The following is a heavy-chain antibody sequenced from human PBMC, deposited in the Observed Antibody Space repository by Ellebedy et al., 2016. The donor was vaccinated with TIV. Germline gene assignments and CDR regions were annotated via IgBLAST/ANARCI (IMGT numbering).Heavy chain of an antibody. Sequence: ASVKVSCKASGYTFTSYGISWVRQAPGQGLEWMGGIIPIFGTANYAQKFQGRVTITADESTSTAYMELSRLRSEDTAVYYCARDTRSGSYYRGGGTFDYWGQGTLVTVSS. CDR2: IIPIFGTA. J-gene: IGHJ4*02. V-gene: IGHV1-69*13. D-gene: IGHD3-10*01. CDR1: GYTFTSYG. CDR3: ARDTRSGSYYRGGGTFDY.